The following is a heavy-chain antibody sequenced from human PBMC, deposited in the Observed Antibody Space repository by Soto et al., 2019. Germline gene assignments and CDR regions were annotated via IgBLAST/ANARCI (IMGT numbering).Heavy chain of an antibody. CDR2: INHSGST. V-gene: IGHV4-34*01. J-gene: IGHJ4*02. Sequence: QVQLQQWGAGLLKPSETLSLTCAVYGGSFSGYYWSWIRQPPGKGLEWIGEINHSGSTNYNPSLKSRVTISVDTSKNQFSLKLSSVTAADTAVYYCARGIPITIFGVVHALDYWGQGTLVTVSS. D-gene: IGHD3-3*01. CDR3: ARGIPITIFGVVHALDY. CDR1: GGSFSGYY.